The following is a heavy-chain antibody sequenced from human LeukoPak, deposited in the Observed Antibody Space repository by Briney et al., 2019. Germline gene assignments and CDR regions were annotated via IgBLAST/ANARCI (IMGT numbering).Heavy chain of an antibody. J-gene: IGHJ1*01. V-gene: IGHV4-59*01. D-gene: IGHD6-19*01. CDR3: ASSRSRSGWSLIYI. CDR2: IYYRGGT. CDR1: GGPINSYY. Sequence: SETLSLTCTASGGPINSYYSSWIRQPPGERLEWVVCIYYRGGTTYKPSPKRRVTISVDTRTNQFSPKVRSVTAAETALYYCASSRSRSGWSLIYIWGEGALVTVSS.